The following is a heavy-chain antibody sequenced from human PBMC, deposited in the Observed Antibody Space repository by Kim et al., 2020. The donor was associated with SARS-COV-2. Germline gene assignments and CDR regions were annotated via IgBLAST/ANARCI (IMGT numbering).Heavy chain of an antibody. V-gene: IGHV4-31*03. Sequence: SETLSLTCTVSGGSISSGGYYWSWIRQHPGKGLEWIGYIYYSGSTYYNPSLKSRVTISVDTSKNQFSLKPSSVTAADTAVYYCARASDGAPVFDYWGQGTLVTVSS. CDR1: GGSISSGGYY. D-gene: IGHD3-10*01. J-gene: IGHJ4*02. CDR2: IYYSGST. CDR3: ARASDGAPVFDY.